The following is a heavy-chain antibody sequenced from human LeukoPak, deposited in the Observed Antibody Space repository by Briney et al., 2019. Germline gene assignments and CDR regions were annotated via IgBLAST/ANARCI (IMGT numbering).Heavy chain of an antibody. CDR1: GGSISSGGYY. V-gene: IGHV4-30-2*01. J-gene: IGHJ3*02. Sequence: PSQTLSLTCTVSGGSISSGGYYWSWIRQPPGKGLEWIGYIYHSGSTYYNPSLKSRVTISVDRSKNQFSLKLSSVTAADTAVYYCALLRDIAVVPAAGGAFDIWGQGTMVTVSS. D-gene: IGHD2-2*01. CDR3: ALLRDIAVVPAAGGAFDI. CDR2: IYHSGST.